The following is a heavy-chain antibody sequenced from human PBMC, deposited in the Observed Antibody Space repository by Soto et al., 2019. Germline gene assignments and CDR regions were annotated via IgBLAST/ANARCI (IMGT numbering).Heavy chain of an antibody. CDR1: GGSISSYY. D-gene: IGHD2-2*01. Sequence: SETLSLTCTVSGGSISSYYWSWIRQPPGKGLEWIGYIYYSGSTNYNPSLKSRVTISVDTSKNQLSLKVTSVTAADTAVYYCARGKPKCSTTPCYFDYWGQGALVTVSS. CDR2: IYYSGST. V-gene: IGHV4-59*01. J-gene: IGHJ4*02. CDR3: ARGKPKCSTTPCYFDY.